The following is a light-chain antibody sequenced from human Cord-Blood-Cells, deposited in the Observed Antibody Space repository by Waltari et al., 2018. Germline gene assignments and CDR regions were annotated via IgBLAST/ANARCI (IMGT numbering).Light chain of an antibody. CDR1: QSVSSSY. J-gene: IGKJ3*01. CDR2: GAS. V-gene: IGKV3-20*01. CDR3: QQYGSSPRIT. Sequence: EIVLTQSPGTLSLSPGERATLSCRASQSVSSSYLAWYQQKPGQAPRLLIYGASSRATSIPDRCSGSGSGTDFTLTISRLEPEDFAVYYCQQYGSSPRITFGPGTKVDIK.